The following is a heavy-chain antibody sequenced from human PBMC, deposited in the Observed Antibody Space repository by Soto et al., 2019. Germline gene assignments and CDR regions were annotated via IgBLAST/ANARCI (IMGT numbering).Heavy chain of an antibody. CDR1: GFTFSGSA. CDR3: ARLDAPGDGACDI. Sequence: EVQLVESGGGLVQPGESLKLSCAGSGFTFSGSAIHWVRQASGKGLEWVARIRDKGKGYATGYAASVKGRFTISRDDSKNTAFLQMSGLSTEDTAVYYCARLDAPGDGACDIWGQGTMVTVSS. J-gene: IGHJ3*02. V-gene: IGHV3-73*01. CDR2: IRDKGKGYAT.